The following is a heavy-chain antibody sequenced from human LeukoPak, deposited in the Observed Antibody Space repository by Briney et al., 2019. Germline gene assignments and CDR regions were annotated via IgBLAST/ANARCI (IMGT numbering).Heavy chain of an antibody. CDR1: GFTFISHA. CDR2: ISYDGSTK. CDR3: ARHITMVRGVIIAPAYYGMDV. V-gene: IGHV3-30-3*01. D-gene: IGHD3-10*01. Sequence: GTSLRLSCAAFGFTFISHAMHWVRQAPGKGLEWVTLISYDGSTKYYTDSVKGRFTISRDNSRNTLYLQMNSLRAEDTAVYYCARHITMVRGVIIAPAYYGMDVWGQGTTVTVSS. J-gene: IGHJ6*02.